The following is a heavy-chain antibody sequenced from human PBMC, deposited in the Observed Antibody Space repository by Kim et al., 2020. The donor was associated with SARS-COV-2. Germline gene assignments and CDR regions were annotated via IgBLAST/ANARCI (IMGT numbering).Heavy chain of an antibody. CDR3: AHLGGSWYDLDAFDI. J-gene: IGHJ3*02. CDR2: IYWDDDK. CDR1: GFSLSTSGVG. D-gene: IGHD6-13*01. Sequence: SGPTLVKPTQTLTLTCTFSGFSLSTSGVGVGWIRQPPGKALEWLALIYWDDDKRYSPSLKSRLTITKDTSKNQVVLTMTNMDPVDTATYYCAHLGGSWYDLDAFDIWGQGTMVTVSS. V-gene: IGHV2-5*02.